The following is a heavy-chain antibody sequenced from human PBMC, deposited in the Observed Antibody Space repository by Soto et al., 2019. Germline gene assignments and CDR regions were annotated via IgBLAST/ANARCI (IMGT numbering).Heavy chain of an antibody. CDR3: ARASITIFGVVGVWFDP. CDR2: ISAYNGNT. J-gene: IGHJ5*02. V-gene: IGHV1-18*01. Sequence: ASVKVSCKASGYTFTSYGISWVRQAPGQGLEWMGWISAYNGNTNYAQKLQGRVTMTTDTSTSTAYMELRSLRSDDTAVYYCARASITIFGVVGVWFDPWGQGTLVTVSS. CDR1: GYTFTSYG. D-gene: IGHD3-3*01.